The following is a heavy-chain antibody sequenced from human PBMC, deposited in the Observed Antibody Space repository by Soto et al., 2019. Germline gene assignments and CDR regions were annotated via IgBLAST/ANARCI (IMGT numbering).Heavy chain of an antibody. V-gene: IGHV1-69*13. J-gene: IGHJ5*02. Sequence: SVKVSCKASGGTFSSYAISWVRQAPGQGLEWMGGIIPILGTANYAQKFQGRVTITADESTSTAYMELSSLRSEDTAVYYCARDFGSSGFSWFDPWGQGTLVTVSS. CDR2: IIPILGTA. CDR1: GGTFSSYA. CDR3: ARDFGSSGFSWFDP. D-gene: IGHD6-19*01.